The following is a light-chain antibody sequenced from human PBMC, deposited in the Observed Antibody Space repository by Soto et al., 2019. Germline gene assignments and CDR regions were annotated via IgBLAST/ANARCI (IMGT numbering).Light chain of an antibody. CDR1: QTISSW. V-gene: IGKV1-5*03. J-gene: IGKJ1*01. CDR2: KAS. CDR3: QQYDSSWT. Sequence: DIQMTQSPSTLSGSLGDRVTFTCRASQTISSWLAWYQQKPGKAPXPLIYKASTLKSGVPSRFTVIGSGTDFPLPISSLQPDDSATDDCQQYDSSWTFGPGTKVEIK.